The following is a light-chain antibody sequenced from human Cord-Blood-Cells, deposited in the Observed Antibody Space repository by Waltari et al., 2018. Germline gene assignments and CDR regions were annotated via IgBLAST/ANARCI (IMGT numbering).Light chain of an antibody. V-gene: IGKV3-15*01. CDR1: RSGSST. Sequence: EIVMTQSPATLSVSPGERATLSCRASRSGSSTLAWYQQKPGQAPRLLIYGASTRATGIAARFSGSESGTEFTLTISSLQSEDFAVYYCQQYNNWPRTFGQGTKVEI. J-gene: IGKJ1*01. CDR2: GAS. CDR3: QQYNNWPRT.